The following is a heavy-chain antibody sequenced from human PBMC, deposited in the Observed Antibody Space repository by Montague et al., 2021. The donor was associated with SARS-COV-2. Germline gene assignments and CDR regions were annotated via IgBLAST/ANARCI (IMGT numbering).Heavy chain of an antibody. CDR1: RGSFSSYY. D-gene: IGHD3-9*01. CDR3: ARGRPVQGSFRHFDSISSGARDN. J-gene: IGHJ3*01. V-gene: IGHV4-34*01. CDR2: INQGGAP. Sequence: SDTLSLTCAVSRGSFSSYYWTWIRQSPGKGLEWIGEINQGGAPNYTPSLKSRVTISLGTSKKQISLKLNSVTVADTAVFFCARGRPVQGSFRHFDSISSGARDNWGQGSLGIVSS.